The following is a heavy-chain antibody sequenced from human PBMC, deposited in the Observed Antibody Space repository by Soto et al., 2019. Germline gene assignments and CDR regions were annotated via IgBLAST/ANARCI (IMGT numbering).Heavy chain of an antibody. CDR2: IYHSGST. V-gene: IGHV4-4*02. CDR1: GDSISSSHW. J-gene: IGHJ3*02. D-gene: IGHD3-16*01. CDR3: TRDLRGAHDALDI. Sequence: QVHLQKSGPGLVKPSGTLSLTCVVSGDSISSSHWWSWVRQPPGKGLEWIGEIYHSGSTNYNPSLKNRVTISIDKSNNQFSLNLSSVTAADTAMYYCTRDLRGAHDALDIWGQGTLVTVSS.